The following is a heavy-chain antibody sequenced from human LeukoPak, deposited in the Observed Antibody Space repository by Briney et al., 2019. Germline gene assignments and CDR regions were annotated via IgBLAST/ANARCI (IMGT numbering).Heavy chain of an antibody. V-gene: IGHV1-8*01. CDR3: ARGRWLQLLDAFDI. CDR1: GYTFTSYD. CDR2: MNPNSGNT. Sequence: ASVNVSCKSSGYTFTSYDINWVRQATGQGLEWMGWMNPNSGNTGYAQKFQGRVTMTRNTPINTAYMELSSLRSEDTAVYYCARGRWLQLLDAFDIWGQGTMVTVSS. J-gene: IGHJ3*02. D-gene: IGHD5-24*01.